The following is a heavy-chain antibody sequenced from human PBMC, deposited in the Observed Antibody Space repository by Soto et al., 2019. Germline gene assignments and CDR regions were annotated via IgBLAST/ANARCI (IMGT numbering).Heavy chain of an antibody. J-gene: IGHJ4*02. D-gene: IGHD6-6*01. CDR3: ARGSSSSGEVFDY. V-gene: IGHV1-69*06. CDR2: IIPIFGTA. CDR1: GGTFSSYA. Sequence: ASVKVSCTASGGTFSSYAISWVRHAPGQGLEWMGGIIPIFGTANYAQQFQGRVTITADKSTSTAYMELSSLRSEDTAVYYCARGSSSSGEVFDYWGQGTLVTVSS.